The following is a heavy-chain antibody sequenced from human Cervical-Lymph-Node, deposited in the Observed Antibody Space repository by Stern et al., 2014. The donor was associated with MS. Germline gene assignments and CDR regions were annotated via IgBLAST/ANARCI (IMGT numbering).Heavy chain of an antibody. CDR1: GFSFSDYY. J-gene: IGHJ4*02. CDR2: IGTRGTTI. CDR3: ARGGKSTFSY. V-gene: IGHV3-11*01. D-gene: IGHD2-2*01. Sequence: VQLVESGGGLVKPGGSLRLSCAASGFSFSDYYMSWIRQAPGKGLEWVSYIGTRGTTIDYTDSVEGRFPISRDNAKNSLYLQMNSLRAEDTAVYYCARGGKSTFSYWGQGTLVTVSS.